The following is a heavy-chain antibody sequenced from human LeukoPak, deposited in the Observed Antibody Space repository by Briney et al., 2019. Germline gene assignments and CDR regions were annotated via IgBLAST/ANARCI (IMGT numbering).Heavy chain of an antibody. V-gene: IGHV4-39*07. CDR2: VYYSGSA. CDR3: ARGMDWLQDY. J-gene: IGHJ4*02. D-gene: IGHD3/OR15-3a*01. Sequence: SETLSLTCTVSGGSVGSGTYYWSWIRQSPGKGLEWIGNVYYSGSAYYNPSLKSRVTMSVDTSKNQFSLKLSSVTAADTAVYYCARGMDWLQDYWGQGTLVTVSS. CDR1: GGSVGSGTYY.